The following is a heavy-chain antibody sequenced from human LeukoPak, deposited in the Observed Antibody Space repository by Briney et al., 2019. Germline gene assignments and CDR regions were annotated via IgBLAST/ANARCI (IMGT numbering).Heavy chain of an antibody. CDR3: ARDGGVTTTPDY. Sequence: ASVKVSCKASGYTFTNLGINWVRQAPGQGLEWMGWIGTYTGNRNFAQKFQGRVTLTTDTSTSTVFMELRGLTSDDTAVYYCARDGGVTTTPDYWGQGTLVTVSS. CDR1: GYTFTNLG. D-gene: IGHD4-17*01. V-gene: IGHV1-18*01. CDR2: IGTYTGNR. J-gene: IGHJ4*02.